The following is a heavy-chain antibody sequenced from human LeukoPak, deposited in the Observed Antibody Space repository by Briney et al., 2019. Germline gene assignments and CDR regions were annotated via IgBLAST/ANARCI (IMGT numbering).Heavy chain of an antibody. Sequence: GGSLRLSCAASGFTFSSYAMSWVRQALGKGLEWVSAISGSGGSTNYADSVKGRFTISRDNSRNTLYLQMNSLRAEDTAVYHCAKDLGNWKYLIDYWGQGTLVTVSS. J-gene: IGHJ4*02. CDR1: GFTFSSYA. V-gene: IGHV3-23*01. CDR3: AKDLGNWKYLIDY. D-gene: IGHD1-7*01. CDR2: ISGSGGST.